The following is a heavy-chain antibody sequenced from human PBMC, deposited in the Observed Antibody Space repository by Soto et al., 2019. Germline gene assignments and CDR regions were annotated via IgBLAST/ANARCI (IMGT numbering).Heavy chain of an antibody. Sequence: GASVKVSCKASGYTFTGYYMHWVRQAPGQGLEWMGWINPNSGGTNYAQKFQGRVTMTRDTSISTAYMELSRLRSDDTAVYYCAGGNGIDFWSGYYSIWGQGTLVTVSS. CDR3: AGGNGIDFWSGYYSI. CDR1: GYTFTGYY. V-gene: IGHV1-2*02. D-gene: IGHD3-3*01. J-gene: IGHJ4*02. CDR2: INPNSGGT.